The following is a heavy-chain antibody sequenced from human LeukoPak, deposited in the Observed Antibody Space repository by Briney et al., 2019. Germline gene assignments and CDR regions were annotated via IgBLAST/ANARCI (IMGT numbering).Heavy chain of an antibody. CDR3: AKDKSAAGLRDAFDI. CDR1: GFTFSSYS. V-gene: IGHV3-48*01. Sequence: GGSLRLSCEASGFTFSSYSMNWVRQAPGKGLEWISYISTSTTTIYYANSVKGRFTISRDNAKKSLYLQMNSLRAEDTAVYYCAKDKSAAGLRDAFDIWGQGTMVTVSS. J-gene: IGHJ3*02. D-gene: IGHD6-13*01. CDR2: ISTSTTTI.